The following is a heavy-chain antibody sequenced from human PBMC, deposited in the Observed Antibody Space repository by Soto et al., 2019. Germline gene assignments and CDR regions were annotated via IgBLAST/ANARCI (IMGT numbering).Heavy chain of an antibody. CDR2: IWYDGSNK. D-gene: IGHD2-8*02. V-gene: IGHV3-33*01. Sequence: GGSLILSCAASGFPFSSYVMHLVRPAPGKGLEWVAVIWYDGSNKYYADSVKGRFTISRDNSKNTLYLQMNSLRAEDTAIYYCASERLAVLRSVIDYWGQGTLVTVSS. J-gene: IGHJ4*02. CDR3: ASERLAVLRSVIDY. CDR1: GFPFSSYV.